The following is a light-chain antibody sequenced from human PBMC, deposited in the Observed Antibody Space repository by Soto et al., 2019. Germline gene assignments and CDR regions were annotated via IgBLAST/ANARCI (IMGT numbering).Light chain of an antibody. CDR3: QQYNSYGLT. J-gene: IGKJ4*01. CDR1: KSSSSW. V-gene: IGKV1-5*01. Sequence: DIQMTQSPSTLSASVGDRVTITCRASKSSSSWLAWYQQKPGKAPKVLIYDASSLESGVPSRFSGSGSGTEFTLTISSLQPDDFATYYCQQYNSYGLTVSGGTKVDIK. CDR2: DAS.